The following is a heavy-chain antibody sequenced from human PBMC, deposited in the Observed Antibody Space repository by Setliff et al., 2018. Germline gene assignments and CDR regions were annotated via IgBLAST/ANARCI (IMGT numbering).Heavy chain of an antibody. D-gene: IGHD2-15*01. Sequence: LSLTCTVSGGSISSSSYYWGWIRQPPGKGLEWIGSIYYSGSTYYNPSLKSRVTISVDTSKNQFSLKLSSVTAADTAVYYCARSYCSGGSCYSGRPYFDYWGQGTLVTVSS. CDR1: GGSISSSSYY. CDR2: IYYSGST. CDR3: ARSYCSGGSCYSGRPYFDY. J-gene: IGHJ4*02. V-gene: IGHV4-39*07.